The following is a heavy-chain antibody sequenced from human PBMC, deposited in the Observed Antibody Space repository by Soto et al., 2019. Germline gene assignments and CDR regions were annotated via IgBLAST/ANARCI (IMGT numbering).Heavy chain of an antibody. Sequence: SVKVSCKASGGTFSSYTISWVRQAPGQGLEWMGRIIPILGIANYAQKFQGRVTITADKSTSTAYMELSSLRSEDTAVYYCARSTIVRSSGYFDYWGQGTLVTVSS. D-gene: IGHD3-22*01. J-gene: IGHJ4*02. CDR3: ARSTIVRSSGYFDY. CDR1: GGTFSSYT. V-gene: IGHV1-69*02. CDR2: IIPILGIA.